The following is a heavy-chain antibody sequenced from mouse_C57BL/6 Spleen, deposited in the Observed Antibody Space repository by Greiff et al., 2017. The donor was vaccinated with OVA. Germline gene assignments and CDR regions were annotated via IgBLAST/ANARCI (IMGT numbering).Heavy chain of an antibody. CDR2: IRLKSDNYAT. Sequence: EVKLVESGGGLVQPGGSMKLSCVASGFTFSNYWMNWVRQSPEKGLEWVAQIRLKSDNYATHYAESVKGRFTISRDDSKSSVYLQMNNLRAEDTGIYYCTGSYYGSRGWYFDVWGTGTTVTVSS. V-gene: IGHV6-3*01. J-gene: IGHJ1*03. CDR1: GFTFSNYW. CDR3: TGSYYGSRGWYFDV. D-gene: IGHD1-1*01.